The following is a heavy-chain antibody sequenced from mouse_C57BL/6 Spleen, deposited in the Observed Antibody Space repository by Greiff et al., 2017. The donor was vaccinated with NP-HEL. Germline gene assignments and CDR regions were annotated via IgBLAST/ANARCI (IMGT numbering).Heavy chain of an antibody. CDR1: GYTFTSYW. CDR3: ALIYYGNPYYAMDY. CDR2: IDPSDSET. D-gene: IGHD2-1*01. V-gene: IGHV1-52*01. Sequence: QVQLQQPGAELVRPGSSVKLSCKASGYTFTSYWLHWVKQRPIQGLEWIGNIDPSDSETHYNQKFKDKATLTVDKSSSTAYMQLSSLTSEDSAVYYCALIYYGNPYYAMDYWGQGTSVTVSS. J-gene: IGHJ4*01.